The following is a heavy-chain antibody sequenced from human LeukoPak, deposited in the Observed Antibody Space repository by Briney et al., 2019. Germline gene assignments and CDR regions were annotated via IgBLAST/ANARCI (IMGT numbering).Heavy chain of an antibody. D-gene: IGHD2-2*01. Sequence: ASVKVSCKVSGYTLTELSMHWVRQAPGKGLEWMGGFDPEDGETIYAQKFQGRVTMTEDTSTDTAYMELSSLRSEDTAVYYCATLVPAATADYYMDVWGKGTTVTVSS. CDR3: ATLVPAATADYYMDV. J-gene: IGHJ6*03. V-gene: IGHV1-24*01. CDR1: GYTLTELS. CDR2: FDPEDGET.